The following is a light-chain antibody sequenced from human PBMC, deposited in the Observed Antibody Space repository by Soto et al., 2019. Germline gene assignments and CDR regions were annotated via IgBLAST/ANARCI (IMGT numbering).Light chain of an antibody. CDR3: HQYGSSLGT. CDR2: DAV. Sequence: EIVLTQSPGTLSLSPGEGATLSCRASQSVTGTNLAWYQQRAGQAPRLLIYDAVRRATGIPDRFSGSGPVTDFTLTISRLEPEDCAVYFCHQYGSSLGTFGQGTKVEI. V-gene: IGKV3-20*01. J-gene: IGKJ2*01. CDR1: QSVTGTN.